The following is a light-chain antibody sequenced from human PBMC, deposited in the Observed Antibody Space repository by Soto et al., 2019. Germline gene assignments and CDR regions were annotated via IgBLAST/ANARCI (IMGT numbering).Light chain of an antibody. J-gene: IGKJ1*01. CDR2: AVS. Sequence: EIVLTQSPGTLSLSPGEGATLSRRASHMIGNNLLAWYQQRPGQAPRLLISAVSRRATGIPDRFSGSGSGTDFTLTISRLEPEDFAVYSCQNYGSSPSWTFGQGTKVEIK. V-gene: IGKV3-20*01. CDR1: HMIGNNL. CDR3: QNYGSSPSWT.